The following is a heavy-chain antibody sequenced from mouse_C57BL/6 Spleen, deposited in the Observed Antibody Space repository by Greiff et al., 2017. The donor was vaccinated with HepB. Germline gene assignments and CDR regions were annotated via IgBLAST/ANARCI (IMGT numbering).Heavy chain of an antibody. J-gene: IGHJ1*03. CDR2: INPNNGGT. CDR3: ATDGYSYWYFDV. V-gene: IGHV1-26*01. CDR1: GYTFTDYY. Sequence: VQLQQSGPELVKPGASVKISCKASGYTFTDYYMNWVKQSHGKSLEWIGDINPNNGGTSYNQKFKGKATLTVDKSSSTAYMELRSLTSEDSAVYYCATDGYSYWYFDVWGTGTTVTVSS. D-gene: IGHD2-3*01.